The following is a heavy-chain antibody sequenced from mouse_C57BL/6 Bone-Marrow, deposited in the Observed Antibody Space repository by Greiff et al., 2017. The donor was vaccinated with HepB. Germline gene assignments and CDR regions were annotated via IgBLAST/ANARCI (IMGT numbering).Heavy chain of an antibody. Sequence: VQRVESGGGLVKPGGSLKLSCAASGFTFSSYAMSWVRQTPEKRLEWVATISDGGSYTYYPDNVKGRFTISRDNAKNNLYLQMSHLKSEDTAMYDCARVVLRYYFDYWGQGTTLTVSS. V-gene: IGHV5-4*01. D-gene: IGHD1-1*01. CDR3: ARVVLRYYFDY. CDR2: ISDGGSYT. J-gene: IGHJ2*01. CDR1: GFTFSSYA.